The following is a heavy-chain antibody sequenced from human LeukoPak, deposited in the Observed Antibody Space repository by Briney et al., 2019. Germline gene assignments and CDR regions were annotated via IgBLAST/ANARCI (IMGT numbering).Heavy chain of an antibody. Sequence: PSQTLSLTCTVSGGSISSGSYYWSWIRRPAGKGLEWIGRIYTSGSTNYNPSLKSRVTISVDTSKNQFSLKLSSVTAADTAVYYCARARGVGATIDYWGQGTLVTVSS. D-gene: IGHD1-26*01. CDR2: IYTSGST. CDR1: GGSISSGSYY. V-gene: IGHV4-61*02. J-gene: IGHJ4*02. CDR3: ARARGVGATIDY.